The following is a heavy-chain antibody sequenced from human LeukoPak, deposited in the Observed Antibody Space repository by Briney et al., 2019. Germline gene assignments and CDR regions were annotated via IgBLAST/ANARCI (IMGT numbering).Heavy chain of an antibody. J-gene: IGHJ4*02. CDR3: ARQSYGDYRY. CDR1: GGSISSSSYY. CDR2: IYYSGST. D-gene: IGHD4-17*01. Sequence: SETLSLTCTASGGSISSSSYYWGWIRQPPGKGLEWIGSIYYSGSTYYNPSLKRRVTISVDTSKNQFSLKLSSVTAADTAVYYCARQSYGDYRYWGQGTLVTVSS. V-gene: IGHV4-39*01.